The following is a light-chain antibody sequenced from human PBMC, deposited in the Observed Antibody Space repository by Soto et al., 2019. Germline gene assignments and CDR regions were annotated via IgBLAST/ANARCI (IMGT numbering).Light chain of an antibody. V-gene: IGKV1-9*01. CDR1: QGIGSY. CDR3: QQLDSYPIT. J-gene: IGKJ5*01. Sequence: DVQLTQSPSFLSTSVGDRVTITCRASQGIGSYLAWYQQKPGKAPQLLIYGASTLQSSVPSRFGGSGSGTEFTLTISSLQPEDFATYYCQQLDSYPITFGQGTRLEIK. CDR2: GAS.